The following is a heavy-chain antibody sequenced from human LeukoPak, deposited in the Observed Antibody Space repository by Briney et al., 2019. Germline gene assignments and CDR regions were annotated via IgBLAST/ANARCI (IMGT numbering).Heavy chain of an antibody. J-gene: IGHJ4*02. D-gene: IGHD6-6*01. V-gene: IGHV4-34*01. CDR2: INYSGST. CDR3: ARGLRQLVRSWHY. CDR1: GGSLSGYY. Sequence: PSETLSLTCAVYGGSLSGYYWSWIRQPPGKGLEWIGEINYSGSTNYNPSVKSRVTISIDTSKNQFSLKLSSVTAADTAVYYCARGLRQLVRSWHYWGQGTLVTVSS.